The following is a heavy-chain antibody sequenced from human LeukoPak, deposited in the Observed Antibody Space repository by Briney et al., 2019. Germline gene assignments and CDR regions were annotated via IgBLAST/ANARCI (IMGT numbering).Heavy chain of an antibody. CDR3: VRSYYGSGTFYLGGY. J-gene: IGHJ4*02. CDR1: GFTFSNFA. Sequence: GGSLRLSCSASGFTFSNFAMHWVRQAPGKGLEYVSGISTNGDSTYYADSVKGRFTISRDNSKNTLYLQMSSLRTEDAALYYCVRSYYGSGTFYLGGYWGQGTLVTVSS. CDR2: ISTNGDST. D-gene: IGHD3-10*01. V-gene: IGHV3-64D*06.